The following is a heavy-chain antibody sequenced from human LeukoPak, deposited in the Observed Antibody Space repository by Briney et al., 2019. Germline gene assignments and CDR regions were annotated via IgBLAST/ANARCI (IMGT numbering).Heavy chain of an antibody. CDR2: IYYSGST. J-gene: IGHJ4*02. Sequence: SETLSLTCTVSGGSISSYYGSWIRQPPGKGLEWIGYIYYSGSTNYNPSLKSRVTISVDTSKNQFSLKLSSVTAADTAVYYCARAEASGWYDYWGQGTLVTVSS. D-gene: IGHD6-19*01. CDR3: ARAEASGWYDY. V-gene: IGHV4-59*01. CDR1: GGSISSYY.